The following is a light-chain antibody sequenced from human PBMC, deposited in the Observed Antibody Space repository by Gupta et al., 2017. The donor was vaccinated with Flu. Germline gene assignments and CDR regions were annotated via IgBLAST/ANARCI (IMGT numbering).Light chain of an antibody. CDR1: SSDIGRYNY. J-gene: IGLJ1*01. V-gene: IGLV2-14*01. CDR3: NSYTSSSTPYV. CDR2: EVS. Sequence: ITISCSGASSDIGRYNYVPWYQQHPGKAPKLMIYEVSNRPSGVSNRFSGSKSGNTASLTISGLQAEDEADYYCNSYTSSSTPYVFGTGTRVTVL.